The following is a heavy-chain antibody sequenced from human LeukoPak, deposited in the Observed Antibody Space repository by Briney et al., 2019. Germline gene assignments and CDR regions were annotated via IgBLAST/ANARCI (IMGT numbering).Heavy chain of an antibody. D-gene: IGHD2-15*01. Sequence: SETLSLTCAVYGGSFSGYYWSWIRQPPGMGLEWIGEINHSGSTNYNPSLKSRVTISVDTSKNQFSLKLSSVTAADTAVYYCARGRDEWGIVVVVAATRSSNYFDYWGQGTLVTVSS. V-gene: IGHV4-34*01. J-gene: IGHJ4*02. CDR3: ARGRDEWGIVVVVAATRSSNYFDY. CDR1: GGSFSGYY. CDR2: INHSGST.